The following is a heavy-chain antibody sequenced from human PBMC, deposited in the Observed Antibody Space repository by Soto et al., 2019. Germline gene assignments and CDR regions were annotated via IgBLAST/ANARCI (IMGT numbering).Heavy chain of an antibody. Sequence: EVQLVESGEGLVKPGGSLRLSCAASGFTFSSYSMNWVRQAPGKGLEWVSSISSSSSYIYYADSVKGRFTISRDNAKNSLYLQMNSLRAEDTAVYYCARDHIVVVPAADYYYYYGMDVWGQGTTVTVSS. CDR2: ISSSSSYI. D-gene: IGHD2-2*01. J-gene: IGHJ6*02. CDR1: GFTFSSYS. CDR3: ARDHIVVVPAADYYYYYGMDV. V-gene: IGHV3-21*01.